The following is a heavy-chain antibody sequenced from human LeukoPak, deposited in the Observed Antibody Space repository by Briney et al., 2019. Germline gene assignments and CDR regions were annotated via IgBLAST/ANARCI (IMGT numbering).Heavy chain of an antibody. Sequence: GGSLRLSCAASKFTFTNHWMHWVRQAPGRGLEWVSTISRSGDTTYSADSVKGRFTTSRDNSKNTLYLHMDNLRDEDTAMFYCAKDRALGRGLQNWFFDLWGQGTQVSVSS. V-gene: IGHV3-23*01. CDR2: ISRSGDTT. CDR3: AKDRALGRGLQNWFFDL. CDR1: KFTFTNHW. D-gene: IGHD3-10*01. J-gene: IGHJ4*02.